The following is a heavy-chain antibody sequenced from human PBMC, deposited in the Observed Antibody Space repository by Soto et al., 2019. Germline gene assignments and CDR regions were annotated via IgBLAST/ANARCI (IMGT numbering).Heavy chain of an antibody. J-gene: IGHJ6*02. D-gene: IGHD3-10*01. CDR3: RHYYGSGSYYQGGYHGMDV. Sequence: SVKVSCKASGGTFSSYAISWVRQAPGQGLEWMGGIIPLFGTANYAQKFQGRVTITADESTSTAYMELSSLRSEDTAVYYCRHYYGSGSYYQGGYHGMDVWGQGTTGTVSS. CDR1: GGTFSSYA. CDR2: IIPLFGTA. V-gene: IGHV1-69*13.